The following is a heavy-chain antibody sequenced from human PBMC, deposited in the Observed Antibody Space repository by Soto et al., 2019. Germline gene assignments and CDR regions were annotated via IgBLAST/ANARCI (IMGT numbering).Heavy chain of an antibody. CDR2: ISYDGSNK. V-gene: IGHV3-30*18. CDR3: AKDSGPTGSGWRHATDY. J-gene: IGHJ4*02. Sequence: QVQLVESGGGVVQPGRSLRLSCAASGFTFSSYGMHWVRQAPGKGLEWVAVISYDGSNKYYADSVKGRFTISRDNSKNKMYLQMNSLRDEDTAVYYCAKDSGPTGSGWRHATDYWGQGTLVTVSS. D-gene: IGHD6-19*01. CDR1: GFTFSSYG.